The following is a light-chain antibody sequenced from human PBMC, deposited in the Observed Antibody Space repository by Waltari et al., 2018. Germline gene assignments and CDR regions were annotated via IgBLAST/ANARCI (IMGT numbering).Light chain of an antibody. V-gene: IGKV1-39*01. CDR2: AAT. Sequence: DIQMTQSPSSLSASVRDRVTITCRASRDIFNYLNWYQQKPGKAPKFLIHAATTLHSGVPSRFSGGGSGTDFTLTITSLQPEDFATYYCQQSYSAPLTFGGGTKVEI. CDR3: QQSYSAPLT. J-gene: IGKJ4*01. CDR1: RDIFNY.